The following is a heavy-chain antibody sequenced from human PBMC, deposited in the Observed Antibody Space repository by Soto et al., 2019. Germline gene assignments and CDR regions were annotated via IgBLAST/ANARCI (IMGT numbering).Heavy chain of an antibody. J-gene: IGHJ4*02. D-gene: IGHD6-19*01. CDR1: GRSMSGSY. CDR2: VYYTGST. Sequence: WSSLCLTLRVSGRSMSGSYWSWIRKSPGKGLEWLGYVYYTGSTNYSPSLRSRVSISVDTSKNEFSLRLSSVTAADTAVYFCARSVAVPGAHIDYWGQGTQVNGSS. V-gene: IGHV4-59*13. CDR3: ARSVAVPGAHIDY.